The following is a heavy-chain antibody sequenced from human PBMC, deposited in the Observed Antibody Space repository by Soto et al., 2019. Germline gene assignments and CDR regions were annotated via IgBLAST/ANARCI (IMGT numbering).Heavy chain of an antibody. Sequence: SDTLSLTCTVTGASIISYYWSWIRQPTGKGLEWIGYIYYSGSTNYNPSLKSRVTISVDTSKNQFSLKLSSVTAADTAVYYCARALEGSGSYYMTPWNYYGMDVWGQGTTVT. V-gene: IGHV4-59*01. CDR3: ARALEGSGSYYMTPWNYYGMDV. J-gene: IGHJ6*02. D-gene: IGHD3-10*01. CDR2: IYYSGST. CDR1: GASIISYY.